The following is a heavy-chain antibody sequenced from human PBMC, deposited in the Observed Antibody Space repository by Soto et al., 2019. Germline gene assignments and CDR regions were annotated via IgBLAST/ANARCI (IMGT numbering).Heavy chain of an antibody. D-gene: IGHD1-26*01. J-gene: IGHJ3*02. Sequence: GASVKVSCKASGYTFTSYAMHWVRQAPGQRLEWMGWINAGNGNTKYSQKFQGRVTITRDTSASTAYMELSSLRSEDTAVYYCAREDIVGATACDAFDIWGQGTMVTVSS. CDR1: GYTFTSYA. V-gene: IGHV1-3*01. CDR3: AREDIVGATACDAFDI. CDR2: INAGNGNT.